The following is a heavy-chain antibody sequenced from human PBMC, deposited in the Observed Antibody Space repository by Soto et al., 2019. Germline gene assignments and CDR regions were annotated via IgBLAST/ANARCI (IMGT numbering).Heavy chain of an antibody. V-gene: IGHV3-23*01. CDR2: ISGSGDTT. J-gene: IGHJ4*02. Sequence: GGSLRLSCAASGFSFSNYAMGWVRQAPGKGLEWVSSISGSGDTTYYANSVKGRFTISRDNSKNTLYLQINSLRAEDTAIYYCAKAASGSCYSAFDYWGQGTLVTVSS. D-gene: IGHD2-15*01. CDR3: AKAASGSCYSAFDY. CDR1: GFSFSNYA.